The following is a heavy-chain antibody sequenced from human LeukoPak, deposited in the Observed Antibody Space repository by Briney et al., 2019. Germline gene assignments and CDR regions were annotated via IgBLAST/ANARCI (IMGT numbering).Heavy chain of an antibody. J-gene: IGHJ4*02. CDR3: AREIAAAGTWFDY. CDR1: GFTFSSYA. CDR2: ITGTGGTT. Sequence: GGSLRLSCAASGFTFSSYAMSWVRQAPGKGLEWVSAITGTGGTTYYADSVKGRFTISRDNSKNTLYLQMNSLRAEDTAVYYCAREIAAAGTWFDYWGLGTLVTVSS. D-gene: IGHD6-13*01. V-gene: IGHV3-23*01.